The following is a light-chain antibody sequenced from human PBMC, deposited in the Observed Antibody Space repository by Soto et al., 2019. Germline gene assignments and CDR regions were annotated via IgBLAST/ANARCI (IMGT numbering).Light chain of an antibody. Sequence: DIQMTQSPSPLSASVGDNITITCRASQSLSSYLAWYQQKPGRAPKLLIFDASSLERGVPSRFSGSGSGTEFRLTISSLQPDDFATYYCQQYKAFGQGTKVEIK. V-gene: IGKV1-5*01. J-gene: IGKJ1*01. CDR3: QQYKA. CDR1: QSLSSY. CDR2: DAS.